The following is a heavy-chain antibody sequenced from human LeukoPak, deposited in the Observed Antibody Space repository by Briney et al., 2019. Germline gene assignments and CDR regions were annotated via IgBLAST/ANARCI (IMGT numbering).Heavy chain of an antibody. CDR2: IYYSGST. J-gene: IGHJ6*02. CDR3: ARGYHSSSSGGYGMDV. CDR1: GGSISSYY. Sequence: ASETLSLTCTVSGGSISSYYWSWIRQPPGKGLEWIGYIYYSGSTNYNPSLKSRVTISVDTSNNQFSLKLSSVTACETTTYHCARGYHSSSSGGYGMDVWGQGTTVTVSS. V-gene: IGHV4-59*08. D-gene: IGHD6-6*01.